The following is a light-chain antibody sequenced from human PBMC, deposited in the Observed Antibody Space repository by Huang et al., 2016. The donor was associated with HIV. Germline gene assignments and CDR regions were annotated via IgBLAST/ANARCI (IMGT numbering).Light chain of an antibody. V-gene: IGKV4-1*01. J-gene: IGKJ3*01. CDR2: WAS. CDR1: RSVFYTSNNKNY. Sequence: DILMTQSPDFLAVSLGERAPINSRSSRSVFYTSNNKNYLAWFQHKPGQPPKLLIHWASTRESGVPDRFSGSGSGTDFTLTISSLQAEDVAIYYCQQYYTTPFSFGPGTKVDIK. CDR3: QQYYTTPFS.